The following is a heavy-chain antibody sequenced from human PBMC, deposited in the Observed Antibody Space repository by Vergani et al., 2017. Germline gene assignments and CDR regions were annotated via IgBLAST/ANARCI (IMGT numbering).Heavy chain of an antibody. CDR3: ARGLSRDGYEGIDY. J-gene: IGHJ4*02. D-gene: IGHD5-24*01. V-gene: IGHV1-8*02. CDR1: GGTFSSYA. CDR2: MNPNSGNT. Sequence: QVQLVQSGAEVKKPGSSVKVSCKTSGGTFSSYAINWVRQATGQGLEWMGWMNPNSGNTGYAQKFQGRVTMTRNTSISTAYMELSSLRSEDTAVYYCARGLSRDGYEGIDYWGQGTLVTVSS.